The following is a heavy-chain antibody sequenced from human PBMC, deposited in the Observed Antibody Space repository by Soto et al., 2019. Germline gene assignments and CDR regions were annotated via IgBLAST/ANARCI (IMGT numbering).Heavy chain of an antibody. V-gene: IGHV4-59*01. Sequence: IMSLTSPVAAGSISRYDWSWIRQPPGKGLEWIGYIYYIGSTNYNPSLKSRVTISVDTSKNQFSLKLSSVTAADTAVYYCARFAGGTCGYCGQGTLVTVS. CDR1: AGSISRYD. CDR2: IYYIGST. J-gene: IGHJ4*02. D-gene: IGHD1-26*01. CDR3: ARFAGGTCGY.